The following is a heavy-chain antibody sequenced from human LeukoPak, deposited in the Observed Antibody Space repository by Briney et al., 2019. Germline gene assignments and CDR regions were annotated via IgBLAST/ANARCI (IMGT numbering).Heavy chain of an antibody. D-gene: IGHD1-26*01. CDR1: GFTFRYYS. CDR3: ARDLGSGSNYRYYYGMDV. Sequence: GGSLRLSCAASGFTFRYYSINWVRQAPGKGLEWLSYISARGSTIYYADSVKGRFTISRDNAQNSLYLQMNSLRDEDTAVYYCARDLGSGSNYRYYYGMDVWGQGTTVTVSS. J-gene: IGHJ6*02. CDR2: ISARGSTI. V-gene: IGHV3-48*02.